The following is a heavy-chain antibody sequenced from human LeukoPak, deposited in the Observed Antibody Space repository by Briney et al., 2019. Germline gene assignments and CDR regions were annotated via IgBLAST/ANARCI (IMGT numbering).Heavy chain of an antibody. CDR2: ISYDGSNK. J-gene: IGHJ4*02. V-gene: IGHV3-30*18. Sequence: PGGSLRLSCAASGFTFSSYAMHWVRQAPGKGLEWVAVISYDGSNKYFADSVKGRFTISRDNSKNTLYLQMNSLRAEDTAVYHCAKGGTSWTIDYWGQGTLVTVSS. CDR1: GFTFSSYA. CDR3: AKGGTSWTIDY. D-gene: IGHD2-2*01.